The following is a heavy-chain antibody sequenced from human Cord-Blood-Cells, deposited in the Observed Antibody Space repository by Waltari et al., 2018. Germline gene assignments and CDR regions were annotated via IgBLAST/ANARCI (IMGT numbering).Heavy chain of an antibody. J-gene: IGHJ4*02. Sequence: QVQLVQSGAEVKKPGASVKVSCKASGYTFTGYYMHWVRQAPGQGLEWVGWNNPNSGGTNYAQKFQGRVTMTRDTSISTAYMELSRLRSDDTAVYYCAREPDTVTYYFDYWGQGTLVTVSS. CDR1: GYTFTGYY. V-gene: IGHV1-2*02. CDR2: NNPNSGGT. D-gene: IGHD4-17*01. CDR3: AREPDTVTYYFDY.